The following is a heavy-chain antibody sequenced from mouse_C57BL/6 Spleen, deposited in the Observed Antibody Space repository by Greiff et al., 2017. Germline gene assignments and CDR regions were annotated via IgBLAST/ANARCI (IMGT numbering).Heavy chain of an antibody. CDR2: ISSGSSTI. V-gene: IGHV5-17*01. J-gene: IGHJ4*01. CDR3: ARGDDYEYYAMDY. D-gene: IGHD2-4*01. CDR1: GFTFSDYG. Sequence: DVMLVESGGGLVKPGGSLKLSCAASGFTFSDYGMHWVRQAPEKGLEWVAYISSGSSTIYYADTVKGRFTISRDNAKNTLFLQMTSLRSEDTAMYYCARGDDYEYYAMDYWGQGTSVTVSS.